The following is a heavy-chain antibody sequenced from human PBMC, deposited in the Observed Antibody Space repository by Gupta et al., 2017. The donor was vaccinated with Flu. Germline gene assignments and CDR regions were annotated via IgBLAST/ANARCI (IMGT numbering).Heavy chain of an antibody. CDR2: INAGNGHT. J-gene: IGHJ6*02. CDR1: GYTFRRYA. D-gene: IGHD4-4*01. V-gene: IGHV1-3*01. Sequence: QFQLVQPWAEVKKPGASVKVSCKASGYTFRRYALHWVRQAPGQRLEWMGWINAGNGHTKYSQKFQGRVTITRDTSATTAYMELSSLRSEDTAVYYCARETVTDYDGMDVWGQGTTVTVSS. CDR3: ARETVTDYDGMDV.